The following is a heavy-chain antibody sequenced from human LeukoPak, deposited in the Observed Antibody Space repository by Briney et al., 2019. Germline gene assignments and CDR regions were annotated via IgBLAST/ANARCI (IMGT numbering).Heavy chain of an antibody. V-gene: IGHV1-2*02. CDR2: INPNSGGT. J-gene: IGHJ4*02. CDR1: GYTFTDYY. D-gene: IGHD2-2*01. Sequence: GSSVKVSCKASGYTFTDYYIHWVRQAPGQGLEWMGWINPNSGGTNYAQKFQGRVTMTTDTSTSTAYMELRSLRSDDTAVYYCARGVLGYCSSTSCFTDYWGQGTLVTVSS. CDR3: ARGVLGYCSSTSCFTDY.